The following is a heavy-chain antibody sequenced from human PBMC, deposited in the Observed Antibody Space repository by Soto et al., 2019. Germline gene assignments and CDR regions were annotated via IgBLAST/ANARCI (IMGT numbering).Heavy chain of an antibody. J-gene: IGHJ6*02. Sequence: PSETLALTCAFYGGSFSGYYWSWIRQPPGKGLEWIGEINHSGSTDYNPSRKRRVTISVDTSKNKFSLKLSSVTAADTAVYYCARGGWRYYYYYGMDVWGQGITVTVSS. CDR3: ARGGWRYYYYYGMDV. CDR1: GGSFSGYY. CDR2: INHSGST. V-gene: IGHV4-34*01. D-gene: IGHD6-19*01.